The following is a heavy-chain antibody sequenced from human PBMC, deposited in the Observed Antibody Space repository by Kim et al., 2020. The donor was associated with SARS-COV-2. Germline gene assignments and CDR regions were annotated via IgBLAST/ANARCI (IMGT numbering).Heavy chain of an antibody. CDR3: GRGEIGYCSSTTCSDAFDI. Sequence: ASVKVSCKASGFTFTNYVIHWVRQAPGQRLEWMGWINAGNGNPKYSQKLQGRVTITRDSPASAAYMELSSLRSEDTAIYYCGRGEIGYCSSTTCSDAFDIWGQGTMVTVSS. J-gene: IGHJ3*02. V-gene: IGHV1-3*01. D-gene: IGHD2-2*01. CDR1: GFTFTNYV. CDR2: INAGNGNP.